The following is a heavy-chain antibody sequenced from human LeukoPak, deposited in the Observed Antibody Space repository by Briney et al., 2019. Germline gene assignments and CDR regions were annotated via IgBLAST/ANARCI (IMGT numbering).Heavy chain of an antibody. Sequence: SETLSLTCAVYGGSFSGYYWSWICQPPGKGLEWIGEINHSGSTNYNPSLKSRVTISVDTSKNQFSLKLSSVTAADTAVHYCARAPSTTHFDYWGQGTLVTVSS. D-gene: IGHD1-1*01. V-gene: IGHV4-34*01. J-gene: IGHJ4*02. CDR2: INHSGST. CDR3: ARAPSTTHFDY. CDR1: GGSFSGYY.